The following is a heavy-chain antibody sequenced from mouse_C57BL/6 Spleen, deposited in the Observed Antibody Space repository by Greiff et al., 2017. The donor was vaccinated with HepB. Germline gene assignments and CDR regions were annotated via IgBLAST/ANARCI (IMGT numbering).Heavy chain of an antibody. Sequence: VQLVESGAELARPGASVKLSCKASGYTFTSYGISWVKQRTGQGLEWIGEIYPRSGNTYYNEKFKGKATLTADKSSSTAYMELRSLTSEDSAVYFCAREGASLPYYFDYWGQGTTLTVSS. CDR2: IYPRSGNT. D-gene: IGHD2-12*01. CDR3: AREGASLPYYFDY. V-gene: IGHV1-81*01. CDR1: GYTFTSYG. J-gene: IGHJ2*01.